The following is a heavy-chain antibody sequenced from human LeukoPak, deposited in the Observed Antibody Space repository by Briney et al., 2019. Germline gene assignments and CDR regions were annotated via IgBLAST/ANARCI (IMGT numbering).Heavy chain of an antibody. CDR2: ISSSSSYI. D-gene: IGHD3-22*01. CDR1: GFTFSSYS. CDR3: ARDHPTYYYDSSGYPDAFDI. Sequence: PGRSLGLSCAASGFTFSSYSMNWVRQAPGKGLEWVSSISSSSSYIYYADSVKGRFTISRDNAKNSLYLQMNSLRAEDTAVYYCARDHPTYYYDSSGYPDAFDIWGQGTMVTVSS. J-gene: IGHJ3*02. V-gene: IGHV3-21*01.